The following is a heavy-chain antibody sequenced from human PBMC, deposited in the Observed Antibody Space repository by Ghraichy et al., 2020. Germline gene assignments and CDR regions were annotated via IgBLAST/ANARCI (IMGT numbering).Heavy chain of an antibody. D-gene: IGHD6-6*01. V-gene: IGHV3-74*01. CDR3: ARELKYSRSQSDAFDI. Sequence: GGSLRLSCAASGITFSDNWVHWVRQAPGRGLVWVSRINSDGSRPSYADSVKGRFTISRDNAKNTLFQQMNSLRAEDTAVYYCARELKYSRSQSDAFDIWGQGTMVTVSS. J-gene: IGHJ3*02. CDR2: INSDGSRP. CDR1: GITFSDNW.